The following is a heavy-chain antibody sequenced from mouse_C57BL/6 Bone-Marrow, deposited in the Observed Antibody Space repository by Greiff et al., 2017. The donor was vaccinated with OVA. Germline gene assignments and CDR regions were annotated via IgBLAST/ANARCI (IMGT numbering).Heavy chain of an antibody. V-gene: IGHV1-81*01. CDR1: GYTFTSYG. CDR3: ARWAYGSSPYYAMDY. CDR2: IYPRSGNT. J-gene: IGHJ4*01. D-gene: IGHD1-1*01. Sequence: QVQLQQSGAELARPGASVQLSCKASGYTFTSYGISWVKQRTGQGLEWIGEIYPRSGNTYYNEKFKGKATLTADKSSSTAYMELRSLTSEDSAVYFCARWAYGSSPYYAMDYWGQGTSVTVSS.